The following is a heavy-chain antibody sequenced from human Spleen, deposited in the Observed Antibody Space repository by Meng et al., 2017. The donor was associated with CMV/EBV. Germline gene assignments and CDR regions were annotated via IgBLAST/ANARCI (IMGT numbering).Heavy chain of an antibody. J-gene: IGHJ4*02. Sequence: GESLKISCAASGFIFDDHAMHWVRQAPGKGLEWVAFISHDETYKHYSDSVRGRFTLSRDNSRNTLYLQMNSVKVADTAVYYCARDQFYYFDYWGQGTLVTVSS. V-gene: IGHV3-30*02. CDR3: ARDQFYYFDY. CDR2: ISHDETYK. D-gene: IGHD5-24*01. CDR1: GFIFDDHA.